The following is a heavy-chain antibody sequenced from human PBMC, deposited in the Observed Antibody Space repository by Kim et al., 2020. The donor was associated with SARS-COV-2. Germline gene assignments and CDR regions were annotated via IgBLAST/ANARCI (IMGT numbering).Heavy chain of an antibody. Sequence: SETLSLTCTVSGYSISSGYYWGWIRQPPGKGLEWIGSIYHSGSTYYNPSLKSRVTISVDTSKNQFSLKLSSVTAADTAVYYCARVTEYSSSWYYFDYWGQGTLVTVSS. D-gene: IGHD6-13*01. CDR1: GYSISSGYY. V-gene: IGHV4-38-2*02. CDR3: ARVTEYSSSWYYFDY. CDR2: IYHSGST. J-gene: IGHJ4*02.